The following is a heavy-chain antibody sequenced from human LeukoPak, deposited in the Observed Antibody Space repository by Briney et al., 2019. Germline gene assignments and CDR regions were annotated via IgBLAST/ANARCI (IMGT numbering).Heavy chain of an antibody. V-gene: IGHV4-34*01. CDR2: INHSGST. D-gene: IGHD3-3*01. CDR1: GGSISTYY. J-gene: IGHJ5*02. CDR3: ARHSYYDFWSGYPTSTNWFDP. Sequence: PSETLSLTCTVSGGSISTYYWSWIRQPPGKGLEWIGEINHSGSTNYNPSLKSRVTISVDTSKNQFSLKLSSVTAADTAVYYCARHSYYDFWSGYPTSTNWFDPWGQGTLVTVSS.